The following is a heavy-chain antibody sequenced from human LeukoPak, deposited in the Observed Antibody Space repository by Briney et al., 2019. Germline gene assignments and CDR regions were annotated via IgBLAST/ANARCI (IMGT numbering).Heavy chain of an antibody. CDR1: GFTFSTYS. J-gene: IGHJ4*02. D-gene: IGHD1-14*01. Sequence: PGGSLRLSCAASGFTFSTYSINWVRQAPGKGLEWVSSISSSSSYIYYADSVKGRFTISRDNAKNTLYLHINSLRAEDTAVYYCVKDNPLDYWGQGTLVIVSS. V-gene: IGHV3-21*01. CDR2: ISSSSSYI. CDR3: VKDNPLDY.